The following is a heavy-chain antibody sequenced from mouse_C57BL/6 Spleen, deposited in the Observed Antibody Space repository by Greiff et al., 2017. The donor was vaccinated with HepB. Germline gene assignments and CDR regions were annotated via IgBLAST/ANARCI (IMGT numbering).Heavy chain of an antibody. CDR1: GYTFTSYW. Sequence: QVQLQQPGAELVKPGASVKLSCKASGYTFTSYWMQWVKQRPGQGLEWIGEIDPSDSYTNYNQKFKGKATLTVDTSSSTAYMQRSSLTSEDSAVYYCDYGSSYYAMDYWGQGASVTVSS. CDR3: DYGSSYYAMDY. J-gene: IGHJ4*01. D-gene: IGHD1-1*01. CDR2: IDPSDSYT. V-gene: IGHV1-50*01.